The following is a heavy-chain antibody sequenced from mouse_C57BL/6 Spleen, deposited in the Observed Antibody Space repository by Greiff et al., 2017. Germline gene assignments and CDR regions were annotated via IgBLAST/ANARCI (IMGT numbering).Heavy chain of an antibody. J-gene: IGHJ1*03. CDR3: ARDYYGSSSWYFDV. CDR1: GFSLSTSGMG. V-gene: IGHV8-12*01. CDR2: IYWDDDK. D-gene: IGHD1-1*01. Sequence: QVTLKVCGPGILQSSQTLSLTCSFSGFSLSTSGMGVSWIRQPSGKGLEWLAHIYWDDDKRYNPSLKSRLTISKATSRNQVFLKITSVATADTATYYCARDYYGSSSWYFDVGGTGTTVTVSS.